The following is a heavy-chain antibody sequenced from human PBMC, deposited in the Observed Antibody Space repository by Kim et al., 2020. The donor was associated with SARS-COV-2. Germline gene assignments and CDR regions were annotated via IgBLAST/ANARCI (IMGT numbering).Heavy chain of an antibody. J-gene: IGHJ5*02. V-gene: IGHV3-49*03. CDR3: TRGEGPHRGSGSYYNWFDP. Sequence: GGSLRLSCTASGFTFGDYAMSWFRQAPGKGLEWVGFIRSKAYGGTTEYAASVKGRFTISRDDSKSIAYLQMNSLKTEDTAVYYCTRGEGPHRGSGSYYNWFDPWGQGTLVTVSS. CDR1: GFTFGDYA. CDR2: IRSKAYGGTT. D-gene: IGHD3-10*01.